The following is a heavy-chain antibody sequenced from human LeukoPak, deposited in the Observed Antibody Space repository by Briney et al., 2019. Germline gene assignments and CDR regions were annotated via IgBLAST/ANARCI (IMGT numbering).Heavy chain of an antibody. Sequence: GGSLRFSCAASGFTFSSYAMSWVRQAPGKGLEWVSAISGSGGSTYYADSVKGRFTISRDNSKNTLYLQMNSLRAEDTAVYYCAKAEAVAGTTWYFDYWGQGTLVTVSS. D-gene: IGHD6-19*01. J-gene: IGHJ4*02. CDR2: ISGSGGST. CDR3: AKAEAVAGTTWYFDY. V-gene: IGHV3-23*01. CDR1: GFTFSSYA.